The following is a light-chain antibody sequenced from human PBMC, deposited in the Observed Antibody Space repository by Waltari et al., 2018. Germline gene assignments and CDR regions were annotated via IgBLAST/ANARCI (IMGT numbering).Light chain of an antibody. CDR3: CSYAGSSTFV. V-gene: IGLV2-23*02. Sequence: QSALTQPASESGSPGQSITISCTGTSSHGGSYNLASWYQQHPAKAPKLMIYEVSKRPSGVSNRFSGSKSGNTASLTISGLQAEDEADYYCCSYAGSSTFVFGGGTKLTVL. CDR1: SSHGGSYNL. J-gene: IGLJ2*01. CDR2: EVS.